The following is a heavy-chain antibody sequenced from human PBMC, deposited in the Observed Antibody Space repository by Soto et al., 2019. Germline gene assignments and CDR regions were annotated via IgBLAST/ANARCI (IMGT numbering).Heavy chain of an antibody. CDR2: ISSSSSTI. CDR3: ARDSGYSYGPLDY. V-gene: IGHV3-48*01. J-gene: IGHJ4*02. CDR1: GFTFSSYS. D-gene: IGHD5-18*01. Sequence: EVQLVESGGGLVQPGGSLRLSCAASGFTFSSYSMNWVRQAPGKGLEWVSYISSSSSTIYYADSVKGRFTISRDNAKNSLYLQMNSLRAEVTAVYDCARDSGYSYGPLDYWGQGTLVTVSS.